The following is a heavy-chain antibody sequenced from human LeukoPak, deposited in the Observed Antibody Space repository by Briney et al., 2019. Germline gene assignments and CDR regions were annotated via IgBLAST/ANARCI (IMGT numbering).Heavy chain of an antibody. J-gene: IGHJ4*02. CDR1: GGSISSSSYY. D-gene: IGHD3-22*01. CDR3: AIIKGYYDSSGYYYGDYFDY. CDR2: IYYSGST. Sequence: SETLSLTCTVSGGSISSSSYYWGWIRQPPGKGLEWIGSIYYSGSTYYNPSLKSRVTISVDTSKNQFSLKLCSVTAADTAVYYCAIIKGYYDSSGYYYGDYFDYWGQGTLVTVSS. V-gene: IGHV4-39*07.